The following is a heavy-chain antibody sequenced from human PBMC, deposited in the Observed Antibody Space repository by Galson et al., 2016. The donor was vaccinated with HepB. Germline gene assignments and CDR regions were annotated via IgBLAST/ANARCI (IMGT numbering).Heavy chain of an antibody. J-gene: IGHJ4*02. CDR3: TRDVWGFDL. CDR2: TYYRSQWND. Sequence: CAISGDSVSSGRAAWNWIRQSPSRGLEWLGRTYYRSQWNDDYAESVKGRITIKPDTSKNQFSLQLNSVTPGDTAVYYCTRDVWGFDLWGQGTLVTVSS. D-gene: IGHD7-27*01. CDR1: GDSVSSGRAA. V-gene: IGHV6-1*01.